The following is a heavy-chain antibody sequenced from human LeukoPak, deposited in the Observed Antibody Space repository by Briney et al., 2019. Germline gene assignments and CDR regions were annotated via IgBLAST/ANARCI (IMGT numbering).Heavy chain of an antibody. CDR2: ISETNT. CDR3: AKVGGGGTFDY. CDR1: GFNLSIYV. J-gene: IGHJ4*02. D-gene: IGHD3-10*01. V-gene: IGHV3-23*01. Sequence: GGSLRLSCAASGFNLSIYVLSWVRQAPGEGLEWVSSISETNTYYADSVRGRFTISRDSSKNTLYQQMNSLRAEDTAVYYCAKVGGGGTFDYWGQGTLVTVSS.